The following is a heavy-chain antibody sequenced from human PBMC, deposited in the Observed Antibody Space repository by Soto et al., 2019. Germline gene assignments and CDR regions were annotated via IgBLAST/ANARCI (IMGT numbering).Heavy chain of an antibody. CDR1: GGSISSSSYY. V-gene: IGHV4-39*01. D-gene: IGHD5-18*01. J-gene: IGHJ5*02. CDR2: IYYSGST. CDR3: ARQQGGYSYGTGWFDP. Sequence: SETLSLTCTVSGGSISSSSYYWGWIRQPPGKGLEWIGSIYYSGSTYYNPSLKSRVTISVDTSKNQFSLKLSSVTAADTAVYYCARQQGGYSYGTGWFDPWGQGTLVTVS.